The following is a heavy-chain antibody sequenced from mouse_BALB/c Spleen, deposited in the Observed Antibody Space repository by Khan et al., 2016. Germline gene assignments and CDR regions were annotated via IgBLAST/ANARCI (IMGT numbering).Heavy chain of an antibody. J-gene: IGHJ2*01. CDR2: ISSGSSTI. D-gene: IGHD2-2*01. CDR3: TRSGGYDAYYFDN. V-gene: IGHV5-17*02. Sequence: EVELVESGGGLVQPGGSRKLSCAASGFTFSSFGMHWVRQAPEKGLEWVAYISSGSSTIYSADTVKGRFTISRDNHKTNLFLQMTSLRAWGTAKYYCTRSGGYDAYYFDNGRRGTTLTVSS. CDR1: GFTFSSFG.